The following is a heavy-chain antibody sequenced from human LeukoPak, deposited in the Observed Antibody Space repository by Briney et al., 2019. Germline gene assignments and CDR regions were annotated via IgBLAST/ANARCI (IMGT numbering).Heavy chain of an antibody. D-gene: IGHD3-22*01. CDR2: IIPILGIA. V-gene: IGHV1-69*04. J-gene: IGHJ4*02. Sequence: SVKVSCKASGGTFSSYAISWVRQAPGQGLEWMGRIIPILGIANYAQKFQGRVTMTRNTSISTAYMELSSLRSEDTAVYYCARGPKAYYFDSSGYVFDYWGQGTLVTVSS. CDR3: ARGPKAYYFDSSGYVFDY. CDR1: GGTFSSYA.